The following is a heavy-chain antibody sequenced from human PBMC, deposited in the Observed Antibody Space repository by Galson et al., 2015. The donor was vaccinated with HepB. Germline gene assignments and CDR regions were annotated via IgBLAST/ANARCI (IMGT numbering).Heavy chain of an antibody. D-gene: IGHD3-3*01. V-gene: IGHV3-30-3*01. J-gene: IGHJ4*02. CDR3: ASGGRLRFLEWPLDS. Sequence: SLRLSCAASGFTFSNFAIHWVRQAPGKGLEWLAVISYDGSNQYYADSLKGRFTISRDNPNNTLYLQMNSLREEDTAVCYCASGGRLRFLEWPLDSWGQGTLVTVSS. CDR2: ISYDGSNQ. CDR1: GFTFSNFA.